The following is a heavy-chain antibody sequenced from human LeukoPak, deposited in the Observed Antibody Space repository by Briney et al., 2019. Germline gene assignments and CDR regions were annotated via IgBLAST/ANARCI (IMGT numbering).Heavy chain of an antibody. D-gene: IGHD4-17*01. CDR2: IYSGGST. V-gene: IGHV3-53*01. Sequence: GGSLRLSCAASGFTVSSNYMSWVRQAPGKGLEWVSVIYSGGSTYYADSVKGRFTISRDNSKNTLYLQMNSLRAEDTAVYYCARMTDYGDADYYSMDVWGQGTTVTVSS. J-gene: IGHJ6*02. CDR3: ARMTDYGDADYYSMDV. CDR1: GFTVSSNY.